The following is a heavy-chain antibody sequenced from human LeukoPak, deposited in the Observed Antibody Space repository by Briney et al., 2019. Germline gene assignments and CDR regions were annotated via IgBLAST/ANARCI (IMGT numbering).Heavy chain of an antibody. V-gene: IGHV5-51*01. J-gene: IGHJ4*02. CDR2: INPGDSDT. Sequence: GESLKISCKGSGYSFTIYWIGWVRQMPGKGLERMGIINPGDSDTRYSPSFQGQVTISADRSINTAYLQWSSLKASDTAIYYCARRLKNSNGWTFDYWGQGTLVTVSS. D-gene: IGHD6-19*01. CDR3: ARRLKNSNGWTFDY. CDR1: GYSFTIYW.